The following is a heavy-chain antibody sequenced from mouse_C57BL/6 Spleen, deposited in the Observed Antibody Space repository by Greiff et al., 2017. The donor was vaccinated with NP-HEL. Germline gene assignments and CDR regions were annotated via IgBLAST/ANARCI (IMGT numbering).Heavy chain of an antibody. CDR3: ARRHYGSSYWYFDV. V-gene: IGHV5-9*01. D-gene: IGHD1-1*01. Sequence: EVQRVESGGGLVKPGGSLKLSCAASGFTFSSYTMSWVRQTPEKRLEWVATISGGGGNTYYPDSVKGRFTISRDHAKNTLYLQMSSLRSEDTALYYCARRHYGSSYWYFDVWGTGTTVTVSS. CDR2: ISGGGGNT. J-gene: IGHJ1*03. CDR1: GFTFSSYT.